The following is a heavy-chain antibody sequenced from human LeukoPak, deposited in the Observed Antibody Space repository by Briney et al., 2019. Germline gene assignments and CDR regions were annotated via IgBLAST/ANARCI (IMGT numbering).Heavy chain of an antibody. CDR1: GFTFIKSG. V-gene: IGHV3-23*01. Sequence: GGSLRLSCAASGFTFIKSGMAWVRQAPGKGLEGVSSISDAKHYTFYVDSVRGRFTISRDDAKSTLYLQMNSLRAEDTAVYYCAKEKRGSDWGSYFDLWGQGSLVTVSS. CDR2: ISDAKHYT. J-gene: IGHJ4*02. D-gene: IGHD6-19*01. CDR3: AKEKRGSDWGSYFDL.